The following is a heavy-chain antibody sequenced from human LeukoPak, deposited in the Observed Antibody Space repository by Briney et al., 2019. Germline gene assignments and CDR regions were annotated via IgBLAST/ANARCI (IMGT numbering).Heavy chain of an antibody. CDR3: ASYVDIVATGKGSDY. V-gene: IGHV1-2*02. J-gene: IGHJ4*02. CDR1: GYTFTGYY. D-gene: IGHD5-12*01. Sequence: ASVKVSCKASGYTFTGYYMHWVRQAPGQGLEWMGWINPNSGGTDYAQKFQGRVTMTRDTSISTAYMELSRLRSDDTAAYYCASYVDIVATGKGSDYWGQGTLVTVSS. CDR2: INPNSGGT.